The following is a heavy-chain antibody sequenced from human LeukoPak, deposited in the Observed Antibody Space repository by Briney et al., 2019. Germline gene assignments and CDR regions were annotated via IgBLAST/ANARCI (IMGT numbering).Heavy chain of an antibody. CDR1: GYTFTGNH. D-gene: IGHD2-21*02. V-gene: IGHV1-2*02. CDR3: ARGGSTDSIHSCGGNCYFLDY. Sequence: ASVKVSCKASGYTFTGNHMHWVRHPPAQELEWMGWINPNSGGTNYSQKFQGRVIMTRDTSISTAYMEMSRLGSDDTAVYYCARGGSTDSIHSCGGNCYFLDYWGQGTLVTVSS. J-gene: IGHJ4*02. CDR2: INPNSGGT.